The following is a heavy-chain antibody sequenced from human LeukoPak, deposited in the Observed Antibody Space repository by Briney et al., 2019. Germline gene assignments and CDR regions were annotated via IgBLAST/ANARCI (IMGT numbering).Heavy chain of an antibody. CDR2: IYHSGST. J-gene: IGHJ3*01. V-gene: IGHV4-38-2*02. CDR1: GYSISSDYY. CDR3: ARDLHMYGNSFDF. Sequence: SETLSLTCTVSGYSISSDYYWGWVRQPPGKGLEWIASIYHSGSTRYSPSLKSRVTISRDTSKNQFSLNLSSVTAADTAVYYCARDLHMYGNSFDFWGQGTMVTVSS. D-gene: IGHD2-8*01.